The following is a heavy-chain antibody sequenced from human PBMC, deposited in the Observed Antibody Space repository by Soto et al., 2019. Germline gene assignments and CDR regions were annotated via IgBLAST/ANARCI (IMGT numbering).Heavy chain of an antibody. J-gene: IGHJ6*02. CDR1: GGTFSSYA. Sequence: QVQLVQCGAEVKKAGSSVKVCCKASGGTFSSYAISWVRQAPGQGFEGRGGITPIFGTANYAQKFQGRVTITADKSTSTAYMELSSLRSEDTAVYYCATQNPSPQTRYYYSGMDVWGQGTTLTVSS. V-gene: IGHV1-69*06. CDR2: ITPIFGTA. CDR3: ATQNPSPQTRYYYSGMDV.